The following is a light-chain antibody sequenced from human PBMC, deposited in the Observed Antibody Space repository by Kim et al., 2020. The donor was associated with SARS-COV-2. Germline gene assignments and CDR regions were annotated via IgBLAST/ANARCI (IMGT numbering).Light chain of an antibody. CDR3: SSYTSSSLWV. CDR1: RSDVGGYKY. CDR2: DVS. V-gene: IGLV2-14*01. Sequence: QSALTQPASVSGSPGQSITISCTGTRSDVGGYKYVSWYQQHPGKAPKLVIYDVSKRPSGVSNRFSGSKSGNTASLTISGLQAEDEADYYCSSYTSSSLWVFGGGTQLTVL. J-gene: IGLJ3*02.